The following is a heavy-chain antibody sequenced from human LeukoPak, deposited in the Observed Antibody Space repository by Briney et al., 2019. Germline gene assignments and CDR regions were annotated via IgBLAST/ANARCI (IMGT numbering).Heavy chain of an antibody. V-gene: IGHV4-30-4*07. CDR1: GGSISSGGYS. J-gene: IGHJ3*02. Sequence: SQTLSLTCAVSGGSISSGGYSWSWIRQPPGKGLEWIGYIYYSGSTNYNPSLKSRVTISVDTSKNQFSLKLSSVTAADTAVYYCARHSEYYGSGSAFDIWGQGTMVTVSS. CDR3: ARHSEYYGSGSAFDI. CDR2: IYYSGST. D-gene: IGHD3-10*01.